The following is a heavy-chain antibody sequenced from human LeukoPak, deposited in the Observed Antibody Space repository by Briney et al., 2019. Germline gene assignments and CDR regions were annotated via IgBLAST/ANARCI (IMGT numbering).Heavy chain of an antibody. CDR2: IWYDGSNK. Sequence: GGSLRLSCAASGFTFSSYGMHWVRQAPGKGLEWVAVIWYDGSNKYYADSVKGRFTISRDNSKNTLYLQMNSLRAEDTAVYYCARAGYSSSWSNYYYYGMDVWGQGTTVTVSS. V-gene: IGHV3-33*01. D-gene: IGHD6-13*01. CDR3: ARAGYSSSWSNYYYYGMDV. CDR1: GFTFSSYG. J-gene: IGHJ6*02.